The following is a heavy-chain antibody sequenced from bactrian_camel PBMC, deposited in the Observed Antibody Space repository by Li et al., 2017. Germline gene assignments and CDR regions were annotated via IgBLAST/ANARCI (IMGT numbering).Heavy chain of an antibody. CDR2: IDSDGST. V-gene: IGHV3S53*01. Sequence: QVQLVESGGGSVQAGGSLRLVCVATGNSRTRYCMGWFRQAPGKEREGVAAIDSDGSTSYADSVKGRFTISKDNAKNTLYLQMNSLKPDDTAMYTCARGPRPRSGVCYLEPGPYNFWGQGTQVTVS. J-gene: IGHJ4*01. CDR3: ARGPRPRSGVCYLEPGPYNF. CDR1: GNSRTRYC. D-gene: IGHD2*01.